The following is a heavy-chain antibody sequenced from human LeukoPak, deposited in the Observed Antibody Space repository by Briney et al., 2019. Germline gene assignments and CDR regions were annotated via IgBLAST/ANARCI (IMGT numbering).Heavy chain of an antibody. CDR3: ARETRVVIAAYYFDY. J-gene: IGHJ4*02. CDR1: GDSVSSNSAA. Sequence: SQTLSLTCAVSGDSVSSNSAAWNWIRQSPSRGLEWLGRTYYRSKWYTDYAVSVKSRITINPDTSKNQFSLQLNSVTPEDTAVYYCARETRVVIAAYYFDYWGQGTLVTVSS. CDR2: TYYRSKWYT. D-gene: IGHD2-21*01. V-gene: IGHV6-1*01.